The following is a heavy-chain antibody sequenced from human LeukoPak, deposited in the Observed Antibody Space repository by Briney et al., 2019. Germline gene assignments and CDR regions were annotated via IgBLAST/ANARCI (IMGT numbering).Heavy chain of an antibody. CDR1: GGSISSYY. J-gene: IGHJ5*02. V-gene: IGHV4-59*01. D-gene: IGHD5-18*01. CDR2: IYYSGST. Sequence: PSETLSLTCTVSGGSISSYYWSWIRQPPGKGLEWIGYIYYSGSTNYDPSLKSRVTISVDTSKNQFSLKLSSVTAADTAVYYCAREIHNWFDPWGQGTLVTVSS. CDR3: AREIHNWFDP.